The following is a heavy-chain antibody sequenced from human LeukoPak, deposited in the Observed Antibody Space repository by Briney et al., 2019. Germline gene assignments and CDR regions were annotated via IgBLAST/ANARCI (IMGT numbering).Heavy chain of an antibody. CDR2: IYYSGST. CDR1: GGSISSYY. CDR3: ARIGDVYSGYDSI. J-gene: IGHJ4*02. Sequence: SETLSLTCTVSGGSISSYYWSWIRQPPGKGLEWIGYIYYSGSTNYNPSLKSRVTISVDTSKNQFSLKLSSVTAADTAVYYCARIGDVYSGYDSIWGQGTLVTVSS. D-gene: IGHD5-12*01. V-gene: IGHV4-59*08.